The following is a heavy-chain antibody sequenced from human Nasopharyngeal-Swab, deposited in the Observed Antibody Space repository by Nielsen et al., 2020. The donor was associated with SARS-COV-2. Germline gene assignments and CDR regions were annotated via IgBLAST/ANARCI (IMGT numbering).Heavy chain of an antibody. Sequence: VRQMPGKGLEWMGIIYPGDSDTRYSPSFQGQVTISADKSISTAYLQWSSLKASDTAIYYCARLSEMATNSHYYYYYMDVWGKGTTVTVSS. V-gene: IGHV5-51*01. J-gene: IGHJ6*03. CDR2: IYPGDSDT. D-gene: IGHD5-24*01. CDR3: ARLSEMATNSHYYYYYMDV.